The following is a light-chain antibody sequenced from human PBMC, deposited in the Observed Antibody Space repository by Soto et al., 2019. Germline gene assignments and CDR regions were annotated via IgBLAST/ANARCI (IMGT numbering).Light chain of an antibody. V-gene: IGLV2-14*01. Sequence: SALAQPASVSGSPGQSITISCTGTSSDVGGYNYVSRYQQHPGKAPKLMIYEVSNRPSGVSNRFSGSKSGNTASLTISGLQAEDEADYYCSSYTSSSLYVFGTGTKVTVL. J-gene: IGLJ1*01. CDR3: SSYTSSSLYV. CDR1: SSDVGGYNY. CDR2: EVS.